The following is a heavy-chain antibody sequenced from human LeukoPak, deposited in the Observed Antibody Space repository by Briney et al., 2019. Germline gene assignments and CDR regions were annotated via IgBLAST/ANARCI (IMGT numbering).Heavy chain of an antibody. CDR3: ARGVAAAGTSYYMDV. J-gene: IGHJ6*03. D-gene: IGHD6-13*01. Sequence: GGSLRLSCAASGFTFSSYGMHWVRQAPGKGLEWVAFIRYDGSNKYYADSVKGRFTISRDNSKNTLYLQMNSLRAEDTAVYYCARGVAAAGTSYYMDVWGKGTTVTVSS. CDR2: IRYDGSNK. V-gene: IGHV3-30*02. CDR1: GFTFSSYG.